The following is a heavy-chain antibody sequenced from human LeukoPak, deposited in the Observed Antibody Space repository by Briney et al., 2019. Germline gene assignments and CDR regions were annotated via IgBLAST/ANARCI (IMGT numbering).Heavy chain of an antibody. V-gene: IGHV4-34*01. Sequence: TSETLSLTCAVYGGSFSGYYWSWIRQPPGKGLEWIGEINHSGSTNYNPSLKSRVTLSIGTSKNQFSLKLTSVTAADTAVYYCVRAEINDYSRYWGQGIPVIVSS. D-gene: IGHD4-11*01. CDR3: VRAEINDYSRY. CDR1: GGSFSGYY. J-gene: IGHJ4*02. CDR2: INHSGST.